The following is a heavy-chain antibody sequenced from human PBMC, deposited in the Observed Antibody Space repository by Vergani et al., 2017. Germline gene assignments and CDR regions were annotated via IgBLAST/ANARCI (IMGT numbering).Heavy chain of an antibody. CDR1: GYTFTTYS. CDR3: ARGTVQLERQDY. CDR2: INPSGGST. J-gene: IGHJ4*02. D-gene: IGHD1-1*01. Sequence: QVQLVQSGAEVKKPGASVKVSCKASGYTFTTYSIHWVRQAPAQRLEWMGIINPSGGSTSYAQKFQGRVTMTRDTSTSTVYMELSSLRSEDTAVYYCARGTVQLERQDYWGQGTLVTVSS. V-gene: IGHV1-46*01.